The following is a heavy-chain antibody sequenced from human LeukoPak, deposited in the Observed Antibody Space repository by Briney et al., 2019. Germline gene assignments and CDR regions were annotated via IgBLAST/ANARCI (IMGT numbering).Heavy chain of an antibody. Sequence: PSETLSLTCTVSGGSISSGGYHWSWIRQHPGKGLEWIGYIYYSGSTYYNPSLKSRVTISVDTSKNQFSLKLSSVTAADTAVYXCAXESSGWYTIDYWGQGTLVTVSS. CDR2: IYYSGST. CDR1: GGSISSGGYH. D-gene: IGHD6-19*01. J-gene: IGHJ4*02. V-gene: IGHV4-31*03. CDR3: AXESSGWYTIDY.